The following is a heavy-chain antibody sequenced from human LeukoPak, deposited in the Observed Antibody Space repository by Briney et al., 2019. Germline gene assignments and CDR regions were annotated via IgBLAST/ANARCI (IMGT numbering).Heavy chain of an antibody. J-gene: IGHJ4*02. V-gene: IGHV1-24*01. CDR1: VSTVTFLC. D-gene: IGHD2/OR15-2a*01. CDR3: AKDNLLYR. Sequence: AAVKVSCTCAVSTVTFLCIRSVRHAPGKGLEWMGGFDPEDGETIYAQKFQGRVTMTEDTSTATAYMELSSLRSEDTAVYYRAKDNLLYRRGQGTLVTVSS. CDR2: FDPEDGET.